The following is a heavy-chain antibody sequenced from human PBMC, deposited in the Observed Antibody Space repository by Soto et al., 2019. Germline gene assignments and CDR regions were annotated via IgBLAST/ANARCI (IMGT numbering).Heavy chain of an antibody. J-gene: IGHJ6*02. CDR2: MFYSGLT. V-gene: IGHV4-39*01. Sequence: SETLSLTCSVSGYSVTGSDYCWAWIRQPPGKGLEWIGSMFYSGLTYYNPSLKSRVTLSVDTSKNQFSVRLNSVTAADTAVYYCAPLSVSLSGPYGIHVWGQGTTVTVSS. CDR1: GYSVTGSDYC. D-gene: IGHD2-15*01. CDR3: APLSVSLSGPYGIHV.